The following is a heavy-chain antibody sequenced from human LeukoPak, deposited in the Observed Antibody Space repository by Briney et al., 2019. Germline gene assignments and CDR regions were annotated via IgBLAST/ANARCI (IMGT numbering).Heavy chain of an antibody. D-gene: IGHD3-10*01. Sequence: SETLSLTYTVSGGSISSYYWSWIRQPPGKGLEWIGYIYYSGSTNYNPSLKSRVTMSVDTSKNQFSLKLGSVTAADTAVYYCASGWFGEFRFFDIWGQGTMVTVSS. CDR1: GGSISSYY. V-gene: IGHV4-59*12. CDR2: IYYSGST. CDR3: ASGWFGEFRFFDI. J-gene: IGHJ3*02.